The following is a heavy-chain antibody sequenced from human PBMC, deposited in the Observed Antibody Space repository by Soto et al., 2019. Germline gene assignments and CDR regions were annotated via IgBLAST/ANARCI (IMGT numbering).Heavy chain of an antibody. Sequence: QVQLQESGPGLVKPSGTLSLTCAVSGGSISSSNWWSWVRQPPGKGLEWIGEIYHSGSTNYNPSLKSRVTISVDKSKNQFSLKLSSVTAADTAVYYCASLDGLYYASSGYYRDYWGQGTLVTVSS. CDR3: ASLDGLYYASSGYYRDY. J-gene: IGHJ4*02. V-gene: IGHV4-4*02. CDR1: GGSISSSNW. CDR2: IYHSGST. D-gene: IGHD3-22*01.